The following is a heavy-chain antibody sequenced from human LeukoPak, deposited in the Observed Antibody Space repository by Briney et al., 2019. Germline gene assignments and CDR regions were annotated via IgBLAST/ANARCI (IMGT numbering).Heavy chain of an antibody. V-gene: IGHV1-69*04. CDR3: ARTDRMTTVTYFDY. CDR2: IIPILGIA. D-gene: IGHD4-17*01. CDR1: GYTFTSYG. Sequence: ASVKVSCKASGYTFTSYGISWVRQAPGQGLEWMGRIIPILGIANYAQKFQGRATITADKSTSTAYMELSSLRSEDTAVYYCARTDRMTTVTYFDYWGQGTLVTVFS. J-gene: IGHJ4*02.